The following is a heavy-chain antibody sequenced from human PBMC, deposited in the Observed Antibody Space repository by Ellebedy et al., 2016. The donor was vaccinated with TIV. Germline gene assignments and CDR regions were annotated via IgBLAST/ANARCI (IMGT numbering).Heavy chain of an antibody. Sequence: GESLKISXAASGFTFSDYYMSWIRQAPGKGLEWVSYISSSSSYTNYADSVKGRFTISRDNSKNTLYLQMNSLRAEDTAVYYCARDRGDCSGGSCYYFDYWGQGTLVTVSS. CDR2: ISSSSSYT. CDR3: ARDRGDCSGGSCYYFDY. CDR1: GFTFSDYY. V-gene: IGHV3-11*06. D-gene: IGHD2-15*01. J-gene: IGHJ4*02.